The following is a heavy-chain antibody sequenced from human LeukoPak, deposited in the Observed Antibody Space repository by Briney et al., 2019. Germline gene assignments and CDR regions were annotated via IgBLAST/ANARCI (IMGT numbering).Heavy chain of an antibody. Sequence: GGSLRLSCSASGFTFSSYAMHWVRQAPGKGLEYVSAISSNGGSTYYADSVKGRFTISRDNSKNTLYLQMSSLRAEDTAVYYCVKTYYYDSSGPGGAFDIWGQGTMVTVSS. D-gene: IGHD3-22*01. CDR3: VKTYYYDSSGPGGAFDI. V-gene: IGHV3-64D*09. CDR1: GFTFSSYA. J-gene: IGHJ3*02. CDR2: ISSNGGST.